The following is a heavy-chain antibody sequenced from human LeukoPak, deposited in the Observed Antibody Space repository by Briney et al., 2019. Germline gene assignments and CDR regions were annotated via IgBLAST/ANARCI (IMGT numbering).Heavy chain of an antibody. D-gene: IGHD3-22*01. CDR2: ISGSGGST. CDR1: GFTVSSNY. CDR3: AKGPEDSSGYRWVLPGWYFDL. V-gene: IGHV3-23*01. Sequence: GGSLRLSCAASGFTVSSNYMSWVRQAPGKGLEWVSAISGSGGSTYYADSVKGRFTISRDNSKNTLYLQMNSLRAEDTAVYYCAKGPEDSSGYRWVLPGWYFDLWGRGTLVTVSS. J-gene: IGHJ2*01.